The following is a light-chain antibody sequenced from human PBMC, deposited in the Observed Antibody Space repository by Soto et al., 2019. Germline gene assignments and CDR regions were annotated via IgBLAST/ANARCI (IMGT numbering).Light chain of an antibody. V-gene: IGKV3-15*01. CDR3: QQYDNWPPLT. CDR2: RAS. CDR1: QSVNIN. J-gene: IGKJ4*01. Sequence: IVMTQSPASLSVSLGERATLSCRASQSVNINLAWYQQKPGLAPRLLIYRASTRATGIPARFSGSGSGTEFTLTISSLQSEDFAIYYCQQYDNWPPLTFGGGTKVDI.